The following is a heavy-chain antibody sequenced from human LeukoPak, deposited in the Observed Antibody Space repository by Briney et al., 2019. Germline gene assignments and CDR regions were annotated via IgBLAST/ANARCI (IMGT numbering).Heavy chain of an antibody. Sequence: PGGSLRHSCAASWFTVSSNYMSWVRQAPGKGLEWVSVIYSGGSTYYADSVKGRFTISRDNSKNTLYLQMNSLRAEDTAVYYCARDSNCSSTSCYTYAFDIWGQGTMVTVSS. V-gene: IGHV3-53*01. CDR1: WFTVSSNY. J-gene: IGHJ3*02. D-gene: IGHD2-2*02. CDR2: IYSGGST. CDR3: ARDSNCSSTSCYTYAFDI.